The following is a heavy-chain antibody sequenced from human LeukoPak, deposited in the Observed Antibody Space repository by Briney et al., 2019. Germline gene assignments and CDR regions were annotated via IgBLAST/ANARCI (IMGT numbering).Heavy chain of an antibody. CDR3: ARDPNWGSGY. Sequence: GGSLRLSCVASDFTFSSYTMICVRQAPGKALEWVSVIGTRGDGIHYADSVKGRFTISRDDSKNTLYLQMNSLRAEDTAVYYCARDPNWGSGYWGQGTLVTVSS. J-gene: IGHJ4*02. V-gene: IGHV3-23*01. CDR1: DFTFSSYT. D-gene: IGHD7-27*01. CDR2: IGTRGDGI.